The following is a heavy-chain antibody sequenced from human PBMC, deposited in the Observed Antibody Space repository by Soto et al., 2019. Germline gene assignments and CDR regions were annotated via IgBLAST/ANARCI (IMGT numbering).Heavy chain of an antibody. V-gene: IGHV3-21*01. CDR3: ARVIHPANPDYGDYGSSWYFDL. Sequence: PGGSLRLSCASSGFTFSSYSMNWVRQAPGKGLEWVSSISSSSSYIYYADSVKGRFTISRDNAKNSLYLQMNSLRAEDTAVYYCARVIHPANPDYGDYGSSWYFDLWGRGTLVTVSS. CDR2: ISSSSSYI. CDR1: GFTFSSYS. D-gene: IGHD4-17*01. J-gene: IGHJ2*01.